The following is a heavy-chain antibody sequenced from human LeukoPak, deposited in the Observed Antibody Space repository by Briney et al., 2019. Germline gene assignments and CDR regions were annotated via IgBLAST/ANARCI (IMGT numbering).Heavy chain of an antibody. Sequence: GGSLRLSCAASGFTFSSYAMTWVRQAPGKGLEWVSSISGSGGSTYHTDSVKGRFIISRDNSKNTMYLQMNSLRAEYTAVYYCAKAGHPPAYCSSSSCYMGSWGQGTLVTVSS. CDR2: ISGSGGST. D-gene: IGHD2-2*02. CDR1: GFTFSSYA. J-gene: IGHJ5*02. V-gene: IGHV3-23*01. CDR3: AKAGHPPAYCSSSSCYMGS.